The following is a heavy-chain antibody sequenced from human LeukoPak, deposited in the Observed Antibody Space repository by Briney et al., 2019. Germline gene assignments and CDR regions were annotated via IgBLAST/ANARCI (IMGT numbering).Heavy chain of an antibody. D-gene: IGHD3-10*01. V-gene: IGHV3-7*03. CDR2: IKQDGSEK. J-gene: IGHJ6*03. CDR1: GFTFSSYW. CDR3: ARSLRERKGPYYYYYYMDV. Sequence: GGSLRLSCAASGFTFSSYWMSWVRQAPGKGLEWVANIKQDGSEKYYVDSVKGRFTISRDNAKNSLYLQMNSLRAEDTAVYYCARSLRERKGPYYYYYYMDVWGKGTTVTISS.